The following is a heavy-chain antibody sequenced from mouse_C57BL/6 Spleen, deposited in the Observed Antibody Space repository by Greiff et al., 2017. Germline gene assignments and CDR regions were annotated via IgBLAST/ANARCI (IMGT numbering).Heavy chain of an antibody. V-gene: IGHV1-4*01. CDR1: GYTFTSYT. CDR3: ARRGDGSSYLDY. Sequence: QVQLQQSGAELARPGASVKMSCKASGYTFTSYTMHWVKQRPGQGLEWIGYINPSSGYTKYNQKFKDKATLTADKSSSTAYMQLSSLTSEDSAVYYCARRGDGSSYLDYWGQGTTLTVSS. D-gene: IGHD1-1*01. CDR2: INPSSGYT. J-gene: IGHJ2*01.